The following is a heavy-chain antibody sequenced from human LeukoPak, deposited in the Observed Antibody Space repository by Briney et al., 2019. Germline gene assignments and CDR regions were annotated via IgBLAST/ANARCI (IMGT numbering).Heavy chain of an antibody. J-gene: IGHJ4*02. CDR2: IIPIFGTA. CDR3: ARAFSASKSCDY. D-gene: IGHD6-19*01. CDR1: GGTFSSYA. Sequence: GASVKVSCKASGGTFSSYAISWVRHAPGQGLEWMGGIIPIFGTANYAQKFQGRVTITADESTSTAYMELSSLRSEDTAVYYCARAFSASKSCDYWGQGTLVTVSS. V-gene: IGHV1-69*13.